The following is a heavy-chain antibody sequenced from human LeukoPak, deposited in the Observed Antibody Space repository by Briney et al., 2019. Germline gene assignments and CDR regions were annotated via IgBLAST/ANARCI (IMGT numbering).Heavy chain of an antibody. CDR3: AKGAIVGATTAGDI. J-gene: IGHJ3*02. Sequence: GGSLRLSCAASGFTFSSYGMHWVRQAPGKGLEWVAVISYDGSNKYYADSVKGRFTISRDNSKNTLYLQMNSLRGEDTAVYYCAKGAIVGATTAGDIWGQGTMVTVSS. D-gene: IGHD1-26*01. V-gene: IGHV3-30*18. CDR2: ISYDGSNK. CDR1: GFTFSSYG.